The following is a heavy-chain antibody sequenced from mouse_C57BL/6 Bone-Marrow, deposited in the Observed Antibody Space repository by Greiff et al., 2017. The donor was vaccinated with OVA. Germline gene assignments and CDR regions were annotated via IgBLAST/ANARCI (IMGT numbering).Heavy chain of an antibody. CDR1: GYAFSSSW. Sequence: QVQLQQSGPELVKPGASVKISCKASGYAFSSSWMHWVKQRPGKGLEWIGRLYPGDGATNYNGKFKGKATLTADKSSSPAYMQLSSLTSEDSAVYFCARHEDGYYGSYFDYWGQGTTLTVSS. CDR3: ARHEDGYYGSYFDY. V-gene: IGHV1-82*01. D-gene: IGHD2-3*01. CDR2: LYPGDGAT. J-gene: IGHJ2*01.